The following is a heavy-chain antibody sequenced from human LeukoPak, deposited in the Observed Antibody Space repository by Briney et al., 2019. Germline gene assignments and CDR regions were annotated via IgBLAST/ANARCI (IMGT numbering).Heavy chain of an antibody. D-gene: IGHD2-8*01. CDR1: GFTFSKNG. J-gene: IGHJ4*02. Sequence: GGSLRLSCATSGFTFSKNGMHWVRQGPGKGLEWVAFIRYDGTNKFYKESVTGRFTISRDNSINMLYLQMNNLTADDTGVYYCARDFDDPNGQYYYLPDYSGPGRLVTVSS. V-gene: IGHV3-30*02. CDR3: ARDFDDPNGQYYYLPDY. CDR2: IRYDGTNK.